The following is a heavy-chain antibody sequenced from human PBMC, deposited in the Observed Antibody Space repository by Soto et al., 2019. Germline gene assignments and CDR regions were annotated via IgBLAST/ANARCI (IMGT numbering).Heavy chain of an antibody. Sequence: GESLKISCKGSGYSFTSYWISWVRQMPGKGLEWMGRIDPSDSYTNYSPSFQGHVTISADKSISTAYLQWSSLKASDTAMYYCARLRSRIDSRAYYYYRMDVWGQGTTVTVSS. CDR2: IDPSDSYT. V-gene: IGHV5-10-1*01. D-gene: IGHD3-22*01. J-gene: IGHJ6*02. CDR1: GYSFTSYW. CDR3: ARLRSRIDSRAYYYYRMDV.